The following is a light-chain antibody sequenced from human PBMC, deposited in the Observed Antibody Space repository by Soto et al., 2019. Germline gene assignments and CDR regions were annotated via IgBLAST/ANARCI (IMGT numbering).Light chain of an antibody. CDR2: WAS. CDR1: QTILYYSNNKNY. J-gene: IGKJ1*01. CDR3: HQYDNTPSWA. V-gene: IGKV4-1*01. Sequence: EMVITPSLDSITVSVGGRATMRFTPMQTILYYSNNKNYLAWYQQKAGQPPKLLISWASTRESGVPDRFSVSVSGTDFTLTITNLQAEEVAVYFCHQYDNTPSWAVGQGTKVDIK.